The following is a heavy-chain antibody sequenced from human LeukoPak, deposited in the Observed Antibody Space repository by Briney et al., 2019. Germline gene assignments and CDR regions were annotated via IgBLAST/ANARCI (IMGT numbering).Heavy chain of an antibody. CDR2: INHSGST. CDR1: GESFSGSY. V-gene: IGHV4-34*01. D-gene: IGHD3-10*01. Sequence: KASETLSLTCAVYGESFSGSYWTWIRQPPGKGLEWLGEINHSGSTTYNPSLNNRVTISVDTSKNQFSLKLSSVTAADTAVYYCARPRYGSGSLDSWGQGTLVTVSS. CDR3: ARPRYGSGSLDS. J-gene: IGHJ4*02.